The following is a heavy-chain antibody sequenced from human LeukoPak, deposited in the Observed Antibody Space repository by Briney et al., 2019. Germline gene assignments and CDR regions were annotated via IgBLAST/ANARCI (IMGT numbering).Heavy chain of an antibody. CDR3: ARDYDILTGYHNEDY. CDR1: GYTFTSYG. D-gene: IGHD3-9*01. J-gene: IGHJ4*02. CDR2: ISAYNGNT. V-gene: IGHV1-18*01. Sequence: ASVKVPCKASGYTFTSYGISWVRQAPGQGLEWMGWISAYNGNTNYAQKLQGRVTMTTDTSTSTAYMELRSLRSDDTAVYYCARDYDILTGYHNEDYWGQGTLVTVSS.